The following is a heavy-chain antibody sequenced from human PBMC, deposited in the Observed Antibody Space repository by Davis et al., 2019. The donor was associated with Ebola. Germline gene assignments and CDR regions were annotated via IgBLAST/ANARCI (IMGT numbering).Heavy chain of an antibody. CDR2: IYYSGST. J-gene: IGHJ4*02. V-gene: IGHV4-39*02. CDR1: GGSISSSSYY. CDR3: AAEGLSGRGFDY. Sequence: MPSETLSLTCTVSGGSISSSSYYWGWIRQPPGKGLEWIGSIYYSGSTYYIPSLRSRVTISVDTSKNQFSLRLSSVTAADTAVYYCAAEGLSGRGFDYWGQGTLVTVSS. D-gene: IGHD2-15*01.